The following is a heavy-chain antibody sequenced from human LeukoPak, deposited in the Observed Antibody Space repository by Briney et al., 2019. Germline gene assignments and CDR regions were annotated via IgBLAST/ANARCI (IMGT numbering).Heavy chain of an antibody. CDR3: ARLPNVPLFDY. V-gene: IGHV4-59*08. CDR1: GGSISSYY. CDR2: IYYSGST. Sequence: PSETLSLTCTVSGGSISSYYWSWIRQPPGKGLEWIGYIYYSGSTNYNPSLKSRVTISVDTSKNQFSLKLSSVTAADTAVYYCARLPNVPLFDYWGQGTLVTVSS. J-gene: IGHJ4*02.